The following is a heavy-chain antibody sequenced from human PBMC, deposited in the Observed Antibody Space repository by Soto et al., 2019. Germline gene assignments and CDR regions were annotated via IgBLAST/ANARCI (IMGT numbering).Heavy chain of an antibody. Sequence: GGSLRLSCAASGFTFSSYAMSWVRQAPGKGLEWVSAISGSGGSTYYADSVKGRFTISRDNSKNTLYLQMNSLRAEDTAVYYCANPNAVRYYDFWSGYPNWFDPWGQGTLVTVSS. CDR3: ANPNAVRYYDFWSGYPNWFDP. CDR2: ISGSGGST. V-gene: IGHV3-23*01. J-gene: IGHJ5*02. CDR1: GFTFSSYA. D-gene: IGHD3-3*01.